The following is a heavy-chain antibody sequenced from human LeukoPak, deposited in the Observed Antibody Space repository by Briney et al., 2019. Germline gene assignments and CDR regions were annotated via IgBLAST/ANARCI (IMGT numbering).Heavy chain of an antibody. J-gene: IGHJ4*02. V-gene: IGHV3-23*01. CDR3: AKVKTHWYFDS. D-gene: IGHD1-1*01. CDR1: GFSFSTND. CDR2: ISGSASGRT. Sequence: QAGGSLRLSCAASGFSFSTNDMSWVRQAPGKGLEWVSAISGSASGRTTYEDSVKGRFTISRDNSKGTMYLQMNSLRAEDTAVYYCAKVKTHWYFDSWGRGTLVTVSS.